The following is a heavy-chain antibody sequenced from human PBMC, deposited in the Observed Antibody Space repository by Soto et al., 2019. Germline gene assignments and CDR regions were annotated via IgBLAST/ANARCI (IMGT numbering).Heavy chain of an antibody. CDR2: ISSSSSTI. D-gene: IGHD2-2*01. V-gene: IGHV3-48*01. J-gene: IGHJ6*03. Sequence: GGSLRLSCAASGFTFSSYSMNWVRQAPGKGLEWVSYISSSSSTIYYADSVKGRFTISRDNAKNSLYLQMNSLRAEDTAVYYCARWDIVVVPAAMRTNYYYYYMDVWGKGTTVTVSS. CDR1: GFTFSSYS. CDR3: ARWDIVVVPAAMRTNYYYYYMDV.